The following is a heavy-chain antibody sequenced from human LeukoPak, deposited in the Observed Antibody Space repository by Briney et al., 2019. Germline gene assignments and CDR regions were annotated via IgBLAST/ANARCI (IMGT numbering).Heavy chain of an antibody. CDR2: IIPILGIA. CDR3: ARQSIGDQTDY. Sequence: SVKVSCKASGGTFSSYAISWVRQAPGQGLEWMGRIIPILGIANYAQKFQGRVTITADKSTSTAYMELSSLRSEDTAVYYCARQSIGDQTDYWGQGTLVTVSS. J-gene: IGHJ4*02. CDR1: GGTFSSYA. D-gene: IGHD3-10*01. V-gene: IGHV1-69*04.